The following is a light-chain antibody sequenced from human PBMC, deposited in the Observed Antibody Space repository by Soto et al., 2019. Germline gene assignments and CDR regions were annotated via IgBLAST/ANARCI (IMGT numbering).Light chain of an antibody. CDR2: YAS. CDR1: QSISSW. Sequence: DIQMTQSTSTLSATVGDRVTITCRASQSISSWLAWYHQEPGEAPKLLIYYASSLESGVPSRFSGSRSGTEFTLAISILHPDSFATYYCQPYNSYSQTFGQGTKVDI. J-gene: IGKJ1*01. V-gene: IGKV1-5*01. CDR3: QPYNSYSQT.